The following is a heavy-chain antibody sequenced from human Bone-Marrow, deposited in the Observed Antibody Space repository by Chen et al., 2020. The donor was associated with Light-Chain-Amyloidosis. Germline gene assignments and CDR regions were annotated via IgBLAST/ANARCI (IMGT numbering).Heavy chain of an antibody. Sequence: QVQLVQSGADVKKPGASVSISCTTSGYPFHFDHIHWMRQAPGQGLEWLGRIDPSDGGTNYAQNLQGRVSMTRDTSTATVYMDLKHLRSEDTAVYFCASGWYDSGWHDYWGQGTLVTVSS. CDR1: GYPFHFDH. J-gene: IGHJ4*02. D-gene: IGHD6-25*01. CDR2: IDPSDGGT. V-gene: IGHV1-46*02. CDR3: ASGWYDSGWHDY.